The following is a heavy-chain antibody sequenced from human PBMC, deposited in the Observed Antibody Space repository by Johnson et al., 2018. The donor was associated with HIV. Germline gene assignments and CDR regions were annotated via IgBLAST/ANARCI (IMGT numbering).Heavy chain of an antibody. D-gene: IGHD1-7*01. CDR1: GFTVSSNY. V-gene: IGHV3-66*02. Sequence: VQLVESGGGVVQPGRSLRLSCAASGFTVSSNYMSWVRQAPGKGLDWVSVIYSGGSTYYADSVKGRFTISRDNSKNTLYLQMNSLRAEDTAVYYCARARDWNYGDIWGQGTMVTVYS. CDR2: IYSGGST. J-gene: IGHJ3*02. CDR3: ARARDWNYGDI.